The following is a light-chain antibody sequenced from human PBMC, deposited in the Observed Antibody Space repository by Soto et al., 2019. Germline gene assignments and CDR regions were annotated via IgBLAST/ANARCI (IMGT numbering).Light chain of an antibody. J-gene: IGLJ2*01. CDR2: RNN. CDR1: SSNIGSNY. Sequence: QSVLTQPPSASGTPGQRVTISCSGSSSNIGSNYVFWYQHLPGTAPKLLFYRNNKRPSGVPDRFSGSKSGTSASLAISGLRSEDETDYYCAAWDDSLSGVVFGGGTKLTVL. V-gene: IGLV1-47*01. CDR3: AAWDDSLSGVV.